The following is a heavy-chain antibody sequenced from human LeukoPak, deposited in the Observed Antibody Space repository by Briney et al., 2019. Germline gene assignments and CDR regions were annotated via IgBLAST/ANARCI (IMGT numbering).Heavy chain of an antibody. CDR1: GYTFTGYY. D-gene: IGHD2-2*01. CDR3: ARVALFHCSSTSCPEGAFDI. V-gene: IGHV7-4-1*02. CDR2: INTNTGNP. J-gene: IGHJ3*02. Sequence: GASVKVSCKASGYTFTGYYMHWVRQAPGQGFEWMGWINTNTGNPTYAQGFTGRFVFSLDTSVSTAYLQISSLKAEDTAVYYCARVALFHCSSTSCPEGAFDIWGQGTMVTVSS.